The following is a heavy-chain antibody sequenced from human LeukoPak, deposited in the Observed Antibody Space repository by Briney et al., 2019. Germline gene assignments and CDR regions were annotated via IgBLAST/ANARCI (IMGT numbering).Heavy chain of an antibody. CDR2: INHSGST. J-gene: IGHJ4*02. Sequence: PSQTLSLTCTVSGGSISSGGYYWSWIRQPPGKGLEWIGEINHSGSTNYNPSLKSRVTISVDTSKNQFSLKLSSVTAADTAVYYCARGPRYYYDSSGYYYYWGQGTLVTVSS. CDR1: GGSISSGGYY. CDR3: ARGPRYYYDSSGYYYY. D-gene: IGHD3-22*01. V-gene: IGHV4-30-2*01.